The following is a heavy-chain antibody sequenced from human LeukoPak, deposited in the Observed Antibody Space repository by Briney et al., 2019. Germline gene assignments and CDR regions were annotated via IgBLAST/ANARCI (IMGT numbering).Heavy chain of an antibody. D-gene: IGHD3-22*01. Sequence: SETLSLTCTVSGGSISSYYCSWIRQTPRKGLEWIGSMYYSATNYYNPSLKSRVTISGDTAKKQFSLKLSSVTAADTAVYYCARGGSGYPVDYWGQGTLVTVSS. J-gene: IGHJ4*02. CDR2: MYYSATN. CDR1: GGSISSYY. CDR3: ARGGSGYPVDY. V-gene: IGHV4-59*12.